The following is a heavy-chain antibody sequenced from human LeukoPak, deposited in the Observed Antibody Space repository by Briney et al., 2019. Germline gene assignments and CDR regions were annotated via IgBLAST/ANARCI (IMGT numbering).Heavy chain of an antibody. CDR3: AKDGEGGYCSSTSCPYGMDV. Sequence: GGSLRLSCAASGFTFSSYGMHWARQAPGKGLEWVAVISYDGSNKYYADSVKGRFTISRDNSKNTLYLQMNSLRAEDTAVYYCAKDGEGGYCSSTSCPYGMDVWGQGTTDTVSS. CDR2: ISYDGSNK. V-gene: IGHV3-30*18. D-gene: IGHD2-2*01. CDR1: GFTFSSYG. J-gene: IGHJ6*02.